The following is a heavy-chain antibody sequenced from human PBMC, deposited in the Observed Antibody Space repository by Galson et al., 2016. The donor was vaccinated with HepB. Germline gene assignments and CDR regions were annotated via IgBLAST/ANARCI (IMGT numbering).Heavy chain of an antibody. J-gene: IGHJ1*01. CDR3: ARDFRFAAGGTSYFEH. CDR2: ISTHSGKT. V-gene: IGHV1-18*01. CDR1: GFTFTSYG. Sequence: SVKVSCKASGFTFTSYGVSWVRQAPGQGLEWMGWISTHSGKTYYEPKFQDRVTLTTDTSTSTVYMELKSLRDDDAAVYYCARDFRFAAGGTSYFEHWGQGTLVTVSS. D-gene: IGHD2-15*01.